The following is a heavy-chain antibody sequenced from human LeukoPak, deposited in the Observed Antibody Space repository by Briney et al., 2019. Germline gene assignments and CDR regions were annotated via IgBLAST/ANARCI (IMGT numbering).Heavy chain of an antibody. J-gene: IGHJ4*02. D-gene: IGHD3-22*01. Sequence: GGSLRLSCAASGFTFSTSWMHWVRQTPGKGLVWVSRIIADGKTTSYADSVKGRFTISRDNAENTLYLQMNSLRAEDTAVYYCARAKKLLPTGWGQGTLVTVSS. CDR2: IIADGKTT. V-gene: IGHV3-74*01. CDR3: ARAKKLLPTG. CDR1: GFTFSTSW.